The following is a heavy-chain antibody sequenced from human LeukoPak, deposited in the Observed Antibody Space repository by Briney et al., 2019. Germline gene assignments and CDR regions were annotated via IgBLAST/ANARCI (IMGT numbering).Heavy chain of an antibody. Sequence: PGGSLRLSCAASGFTFSSYAMSWVRQAPGKGLEWVSSISSSSSYIYYADSVKGRFTISRDNAKNSLYLQMNSLRAEDTAVYYCARHYDDSTLRFLEWLSKTYYYYYGMDVWGQGTTVTVSS. CDR3: ARHYDDSTLRFLEWLSKTYYYYYGMDV. CDR2: ISSSSSYI. J-gene: IGHJ6*02. CDR1: GFTFSSYA. V-gene: IGHV3-21*01. D-gene: IGHD3-3*01.